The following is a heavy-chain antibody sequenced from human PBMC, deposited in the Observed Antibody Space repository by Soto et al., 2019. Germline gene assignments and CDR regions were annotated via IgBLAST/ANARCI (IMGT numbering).Heavy chain of an antibody. D-gene: IGHD3-10*01. V-gene: IGHV3-23*01. CDR1: GFTFNSND. CDR2: ISSSGAFT. CDR3: VKHQVSLVRGISPFDY. Sequence: AGGSLRLSCAVSGFTFNSNDMTWVRQAPGKGLEWVSTISSSGAFTYHADSVRGRLTISRDNSKNTVYLQMNSLRAEDTAVYYCVKHQVSLVRGISPFDYWGQGALVTVS. J-gene: IGHJ4*02.